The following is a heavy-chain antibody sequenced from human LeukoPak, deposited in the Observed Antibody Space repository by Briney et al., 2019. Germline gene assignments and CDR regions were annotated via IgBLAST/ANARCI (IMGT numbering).Heavy chain of an antibody. CDR2: IYSGGST. Sequence: GGCLRLSCAASGFTVSSNYMSWVRQAPGKGLEWVSVIYSGGSTYYADSVRGRFTISRDNSKNTLYLQMNSLRAEDTAVYYCARVDYGDDGFDYWGQGTLVTGSS. V-gene: IGHV3-66*01. D-gene: IGHD4-17*01. J-gene: IGHJ4*02. CDR1: GFTVSSNY. CDR3: ARVDYGDDGFDY.